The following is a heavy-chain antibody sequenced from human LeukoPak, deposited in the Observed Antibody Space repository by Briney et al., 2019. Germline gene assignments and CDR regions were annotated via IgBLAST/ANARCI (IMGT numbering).Heavy chain of an antibody. CDR1: GGSISSSNW. Sequence: SGTLSLTCAVSGGSISSSNWWSWVRQPPGKGLEWIGEIYHSGSTNYNPSLKSRVTISVDKSKNQFSLKLSSVTAADTAVYYCAREPRGSSWYDYYYYYYMDVWGKGTTVTVSS. D-gene: IGHD6-13*01. CDR2: IYHSGST. CDR3: AREPRGSSWYDYYYYYYMDV. J-gene: IGHJ6*03. V-gene: IGHV4-4*02.